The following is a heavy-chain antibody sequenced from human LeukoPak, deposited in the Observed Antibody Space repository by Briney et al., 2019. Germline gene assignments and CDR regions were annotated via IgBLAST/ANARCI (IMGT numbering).Heavy chain of an antibody. CDR2: INHSGST. CDR3: ARGPRDYGSGSYYFDY. CDR1: GGSFSGYY. J-gene: IGHJ4*02. V-gene: IGHV4-34*01. D-gene: IGHD3-10*01. Sequence: SSETLSLTCAVYGGSFSGYYWSWIRQPPGKGLEWIGEINHSGSTNYNPSLKSRVTISVDTSKNQFSLKLSSVTAADTAVYYCARGPRDYGSGSYYFDYWGQGTLVTVSS.